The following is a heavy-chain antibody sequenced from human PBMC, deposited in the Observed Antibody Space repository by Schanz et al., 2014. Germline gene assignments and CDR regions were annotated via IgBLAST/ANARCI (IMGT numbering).Heavy chain of an antibody. J-gene: IGHJ4*02. CDR2: ISAYNGHT. Sequence: QVQLVQSGAEVKKPGASVKVSCKASGYTFISYGIKWVRQAPGQGLEWMGWISAYNGHTDYAQKLQGRVTLTTDTSTSTAYMELNSLRSDDTAVYYCVRELSGGTFDYWGQGALVTVSS. D-gene: IGHD1-1*01. V-gene: IGHV1-18*01. CDR1: GYTFISYG. CDR3: VRELSGGTFDY.